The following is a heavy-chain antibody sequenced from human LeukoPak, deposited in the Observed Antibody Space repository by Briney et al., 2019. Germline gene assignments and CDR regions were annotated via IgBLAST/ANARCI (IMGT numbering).Heavy chain of an antibody. V-gene: IGHV4-34*01. J-gene: IGHJ6*03. CDR2: INHSGST. Sequence: SETLSLTCAVYGGSFSGYYWSWIRQPPGKGLEWIGEINHSGSTNYNPSLKSRVTISVDTSKNQFSLKLSSVTAADTAVFYCARRSSSSGYYYYMDVWGKGTTVTVSS. CDR3: ARRSSSSGYYYYMDV. D-gene: IGHD6-6*01. CDR1: GGSFSGYY.